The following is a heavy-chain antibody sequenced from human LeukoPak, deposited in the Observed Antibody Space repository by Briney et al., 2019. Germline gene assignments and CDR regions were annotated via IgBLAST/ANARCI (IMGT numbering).Heavy chain of an antibody. J-gene: IGHJ6*03. CDR2: IYTSGST. V-gene: IGHV4-4*07. D-gene: IGHD2-2*01. CDR3: ASQLPYYYYYYMDV. Sequence: PSETLSLTCTVSGGSISSYYWSWIRQPAGKGLEWIGRIYTSGSTNYNPSLKSRVTMSVDTSKNQFSLKLSSVTAADTAVYYCASQLPYYYYYYMDVWGKGTTVTVSS. CDR1: GGSISSYY.